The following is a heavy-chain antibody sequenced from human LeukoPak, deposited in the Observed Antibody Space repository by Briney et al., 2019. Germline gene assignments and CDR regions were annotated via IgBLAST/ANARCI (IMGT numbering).Heavy chain of an antibody. CDR2: ISNTGGST. CDR3: AKGRGTGVTTPGAFDI. J-gene: IGHJ3*02. CDR1: GFTFSGYG. V-gene: IGHV3-23*01. Sequence: GGSLRLSCAASGFTFSGYGMSWVRQAPGKGLEWVSSISNTGGSTYYADSVKGRFTISRDNSKNTLYLQMNSLRAEDTAVHYCAKGRGTGVTTPGAFDIWGQGTMVTVSS. D-gene: IGHD1-26*01.